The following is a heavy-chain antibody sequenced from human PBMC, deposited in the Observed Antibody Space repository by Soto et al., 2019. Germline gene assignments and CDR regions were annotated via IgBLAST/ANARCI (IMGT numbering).Heavy chain of an antibody. V-gene: IGHV4-59*01. CDR3: ARALRGYYDSSGYYSHFGY. CDR2: IYYSGSS. Sequence: SETLSLTCTVSGGSISSYYWSWIRQPPGKGLEWIGYIYYSGSSNYNPSLKSRVTISVDTSKNQFSLKLSSVTAADTAVYYCARALRGYYDSSGYYSHFGYWGQGTLVTVSS. J-gene: IGHJ4*02. CDR1: GGSISSYY. D-gene: IGHD3-22*01.